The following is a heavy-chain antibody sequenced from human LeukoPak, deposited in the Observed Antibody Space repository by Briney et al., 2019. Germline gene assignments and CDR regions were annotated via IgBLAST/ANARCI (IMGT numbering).Heavy chain of an antibody. CDR3: ARSRSGSYIDY. J-gene: IGHJ4*02. V-gene: IGHV4-59*01. CDR1: GGSISSYY. Sequence: PSETLSLTCTGSGGSISSYYWSWIRQPPGKGLEWIGYIYYSGSTNYNPSLKSRVTISVDTSKNQFSLKLSSVTAADTAVYYCARSRSGSYIDYWGQGTLVTVSS. D-gene: IGHD1-14*01. CDR2: IYYSGST.